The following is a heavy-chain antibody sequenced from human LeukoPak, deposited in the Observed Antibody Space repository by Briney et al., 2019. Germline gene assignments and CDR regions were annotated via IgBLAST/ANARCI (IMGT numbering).Heavy chain of an antibody. CDR1: GFSLSTRGMR. J-gene: IGHJ6*03. Sequence: SGPTLVKPTQTLTLTCTFSGFSLSTRGMRVSWIRQPPGKALEWLARIDWDDDKFYSTSLKTRLTISKPTSKNQVVFTMTNMDPVDTATYYCARMGYSSSVSYMDVWGKGTTVTVSS. V-gene: IGHV2-70*04. D-gene: IGHD6-6*01. CDR3: ARMGYSSSVSYMDV. CDR2: IDWDDDK.